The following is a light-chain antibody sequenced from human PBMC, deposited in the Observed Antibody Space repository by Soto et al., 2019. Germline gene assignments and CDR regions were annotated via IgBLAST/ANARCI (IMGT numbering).Light chain of an antibody. CDR1: SSDVGDYNY. CDR2: DVT. CDR3: CSYAGSYSVV. Sequence: QSVLTQPRSVSGSPGQSVTISCTGTSSDVGDYNYVSWYQQHPGKGPKVMIYDVTKRPSGVPDRFSGSKSGNTASLTISGLQAEDEADYYCCSYAGSYSVVFGGGTKVTVL. V-gene: IGLV2-11*01. J-gene: IGLJ2*01.